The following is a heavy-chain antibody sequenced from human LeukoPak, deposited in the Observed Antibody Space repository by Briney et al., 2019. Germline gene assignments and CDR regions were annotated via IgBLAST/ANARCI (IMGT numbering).Heavy chain of an antibody. Sequence: SETLSLTCAVSGGSISSGGYSWSWIRQPPGKGLEWIGYNYHSGSTYYNPSLKSRVTISVDRSKNQFSLKLSSVTAADTAVYYCARGSSPNKWYFDLWGRGTLVTVSS. CDR1: GGSISSGGYS. CDR3: ARGSSPNKWYFDL. CDR2: NYHSGST. J-gene: IGHJ2*01. V-gene: IGHV4-30-2*01.